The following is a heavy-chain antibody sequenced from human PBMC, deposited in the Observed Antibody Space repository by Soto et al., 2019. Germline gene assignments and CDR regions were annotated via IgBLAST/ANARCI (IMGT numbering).Heavy chain of an antibody. J-gene: IGHJ5*02. D-gene: IGHD3-3*01. CDR2: IIPIFGTA. V-gene: IGHV1-69*13. CDR3: ARDGYYDFWSGYYPDNWFDT. CDR1: GGTFSSYA. Sequence: SVKVSCKASGGTFSSYAISWVRQAPGQGLEWMGGIIPIFGTANYAQKFQGRVTITADESTSTAYMELSSLRSEDTAVYYCARDGYYDFWSGYYPDNWFDTWGQGTLVTVSS.